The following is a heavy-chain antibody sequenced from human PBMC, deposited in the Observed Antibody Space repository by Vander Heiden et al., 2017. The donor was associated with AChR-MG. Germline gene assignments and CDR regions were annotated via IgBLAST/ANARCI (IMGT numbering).Heavy chain of an antibody. V-gene: IGHV3-74*01. CDR2: INTDGSST. CDR1: GFTFSSYW. J-gene: IGHJ4*02. CDR3: AREGWGTGGFL. Sequence: EVQLVESGGGLVQPGGSLRLSCAASGFTFSSYWMHWVRQAPGKGLVWVSRINTDGSSTNYADSVKGRFTVSRDNAKNTVYLQMNSLRAEDTAVYYCAREGWGTGGFLWGQGTLVTLS. D-gene: IGHD2-8*02.